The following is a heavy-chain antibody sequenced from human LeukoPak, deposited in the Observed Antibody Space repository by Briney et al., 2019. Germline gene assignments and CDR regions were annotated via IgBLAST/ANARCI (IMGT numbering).Heavy chain of an antibody. CDR2: IYTSGST. D-gene: IGHD6-6*01. CDR3: SRVDTAPGFWAAPGGWLDP. CDR1: GGSISSYY. Sequence: ASETLSLTCTVSGGSISSYYWSWIRQPAGKGLEWIGRIYTSGSTNYNPSLKSRVTMSVDTSKNQFSLKLSSVTAADTAVYYCSRVDTAPGFWAAPGGWLDPWGQGTLVTVSS. V-gene: IGHV4-4*07. J-gene: IGHJ5*02.